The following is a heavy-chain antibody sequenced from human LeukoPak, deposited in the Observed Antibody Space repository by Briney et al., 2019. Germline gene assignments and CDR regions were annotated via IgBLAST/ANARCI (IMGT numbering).Heavy chain of an antibody. V-gene: IGHV3-23*01. CDR3: AKDLGPNFVPWLVPPERMGFAN. J-gene: IGHJ4*02. CDR2: ISGSGGDT. D-gene: IGHD5-12*01. Sequence: GGSVRLSCEASGFTFSSYAMSWVRQAAGKGLEWVGGISGSGGDTCYAGSVKGRAIISRDNSKSTLYLQMDSLRAEDTAIYYCAKDLGPNFVPWLVPPERMGFANWGRGTLVTVSS. CDR1: GFTFSSYA.